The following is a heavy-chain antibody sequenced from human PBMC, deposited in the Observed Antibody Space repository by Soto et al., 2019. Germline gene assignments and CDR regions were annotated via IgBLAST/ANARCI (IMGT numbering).Heavy chain of an antibody. CDR2: ISAYNGNT. D-gene: IGHD5-18*01. CDR3: GRCRTDSYAMDV. V-gene: IGHV1-18*01. CDR1: GYTFTSYG. J-gene: IGHJ6*02. Sequence: ASVKVSCKASGYTFTSYGISWVRQAPGQGLEWMGWISAYNGNTNYAQKLQGRVTMTTDTSTSTAYMELRSLRSDDTAIYYCGRCRTDSYAMDVWGQGTTVTVSS.